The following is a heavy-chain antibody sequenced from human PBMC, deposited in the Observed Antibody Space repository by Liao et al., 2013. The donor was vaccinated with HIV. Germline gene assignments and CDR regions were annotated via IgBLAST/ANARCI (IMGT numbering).Heavy chain of an antibody. D-gene: IGHD6-6*01. Sequence: QVHLHESGPGVVKPSETLSLACTVSGGSINNYYWSWIRQPAGKGLEWIGRIYTSGSTNYNPSLKSRVTISVDTSKNQFSLKLSSVTAADTAVYYCARGPIGSSPPFDYWGQGTLVTVSS. CDR3: ARGPIGSSPPFDY. V-gene: IGHV4-4*07. J-gene: IGHJ4*02. CDR1: GGSINNYY. CDR2: IYTSGST.